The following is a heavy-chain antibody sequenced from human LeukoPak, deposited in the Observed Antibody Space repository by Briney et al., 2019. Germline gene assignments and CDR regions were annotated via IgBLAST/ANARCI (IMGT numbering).Heavy chain of an antibody. CDR2: IYYSGST. D-gene: IGHD3-9*01. Sequence: PSETLSLTCTVSGGSINSGDYYWSWIRQPPGKGLEWIGYIYYSGSTNYNPSLKSRVTISVDTSKNQFSLKLSSVTAADTAVYYCAGESGYDILTGWISGFDYWGQGTLVTVSS. V-gene: IGHV4-61*08. CDR1: GGSINSGDYY. J-gene: IGHJ4*02. CDR3: AGESGYDILTGWISGFDY.